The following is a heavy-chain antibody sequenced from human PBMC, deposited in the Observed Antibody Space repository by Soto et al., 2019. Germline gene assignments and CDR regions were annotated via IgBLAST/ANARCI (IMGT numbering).Heavy chain of an antibody. CDR2: VYYRGST. V-gene: IGHV4-59*08. CDR3: ARGGGSYSSGWYYDS. D-gene: IGHD6-19*01. Sequence: QVQLQESGPGLVKPSETMSLTCTVAGVSISNSNTYWNWVRQPPGKGLEWIGFVYYRGSTKYNPSLESRVHISVDASRNQLTLEVNSVTATDTALYYCARGGGSYSSGWYYDSWGQGTLVTVSS. J-gene: IGHJ4*02. CDR1: GVSISNSNTY.